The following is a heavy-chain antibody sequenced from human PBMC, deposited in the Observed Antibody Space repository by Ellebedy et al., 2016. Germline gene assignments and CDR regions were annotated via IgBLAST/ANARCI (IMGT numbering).Heavy chain of an antibody. CDR1: GFTFDDHG. CDR3: ARSLSVTWYNLPDY. CDR2: INWTGGST. D-gene: IGHD1-1*01. J-gene: IGHJ4*02. V-gene: IGHV3-20*03. Sequence: GGSLRLXXVASGFTFDDHGMMWVRQSPQKGLEWVSGINWTGGSTAHADSVKGRFTISRDNAKNSLYLQMSDLRAEDTALYYCARSLSVTWYNLPDYWGQGTPVTASS.